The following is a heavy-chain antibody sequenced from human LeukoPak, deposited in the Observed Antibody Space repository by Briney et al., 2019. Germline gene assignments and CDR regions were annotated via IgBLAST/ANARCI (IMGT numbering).Heavy chain of an antibody. D-gene: IGHD2-2*01. V-gene: IGHV3-23*01. CDR3: VKHSAPVLAAARFDY. CDR2: ISGSGGST. J-gene: IGHJ4*02. Sequence: GGSLRLSCAASGFTFSSYGMSWVRQAPGKGLEWVSAISGSGGSTYYADSVKGRFTISRDNSKNTLYLQMNSLRAEDTALYYCVKHSAPVLAAARFDYWGQGNLVTVSS. CDR1: GFTFSSYG.